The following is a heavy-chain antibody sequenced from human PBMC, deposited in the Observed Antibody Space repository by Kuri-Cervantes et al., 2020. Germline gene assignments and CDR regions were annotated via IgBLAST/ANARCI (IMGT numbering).Heavy chain of an antibody. V-gene: IGHV1-18*01. CDR3: ATPGVYGGRIGYFDY. Sequence: ASVKVSCKASGYTFTSYGISWVRQAPGQGPEWMGWISAYNGNTNYAQKLQGRVTMTTDTSTDTAYMELSSLRSEDTAAYYCATPGVYGGRIGYFDYWGQGTLVTVSS. J-gene: IGHJ4*02. D-gene: IGHD5/OR15-5a*01. CDR1: GYTFTSYG. CDR2: ISAYNGNT.